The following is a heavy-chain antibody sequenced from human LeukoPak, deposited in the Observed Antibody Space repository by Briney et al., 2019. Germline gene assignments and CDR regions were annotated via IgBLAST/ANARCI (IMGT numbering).Heavy chain of an antibody. D-gene: IGHD2-15*01. J-gene: IGHJ4*02. CDR3: ARDLGYCSGGSCYNLGY. CDR2: INSDGSST. Sequence: GGSLRLSCAASGFTFSSYWMHWVRQAPGKGLVWVSRINSDGSSTSYADSVKGRFTISRDNAKNTLYLQMNSLRAEDTAVYYCARDLGYCSGGSCYNLGYWGQGTLVTVSS. CDR1: GFTFSSYW. V-gene: IGHV3-74*01.